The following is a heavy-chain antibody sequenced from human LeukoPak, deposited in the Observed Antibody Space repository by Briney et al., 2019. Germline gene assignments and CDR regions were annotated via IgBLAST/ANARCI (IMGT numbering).Heavy chain of an antibody. CDR2: VSGSGGDT. V-gene: IGHV3-23*01. Sequence: PGGSLRLSCAASGFTFSSYAMSWVRQAPGKGLEWVSVVSGSGGDTYYADSVKGRFTISRDNSKNTLYLQMNSLRAEDTAVYYCANETSYSSGWYFDYWGQGTLVTVSS. CDR1: GFTFSSYA. D-gene: IGHD6-19*01. CDR3: ANETSYSSGWYFDY. J-gene: IGHJ4*02.